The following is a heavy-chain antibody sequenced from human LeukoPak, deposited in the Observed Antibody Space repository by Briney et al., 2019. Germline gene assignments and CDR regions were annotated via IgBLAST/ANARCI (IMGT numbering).Heavy chain of an antibody. CDR2: ISYDGSNK. CDR3: ARGLGIAGTPSDYGMDV. D-gene: IGHD6-13*01. J-gene: IGHJ6*02. V-gene: IGHV3-30*03. CDR1: GFTVSSNY. Sequence: GGSLRLSCAASGFTVSSNYMSWVRQAPGKGLEWVAVISYDGSNKYYADSVKGRFTISRDNSKNTLYLQMNSLRAEDTAVYYCARGLGIAGTPSDYGMDVWGQGTTVTVSS.